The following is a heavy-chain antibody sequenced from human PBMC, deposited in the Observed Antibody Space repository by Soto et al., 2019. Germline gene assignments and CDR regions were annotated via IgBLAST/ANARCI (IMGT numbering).Heavy chain of an antibody. CDR1: GFTFSSYA. J-gene: IGHJ4*02. V-gene: IGHV3-64D*06. Sequence: PGGSLRLSCSASGFTFSSYAMRWVRQAPGKRLEYVSGVRGNGDPPFYADSVKGRFTISRDNSKNTLYLQMSSLSADDTAAYYCVKSRGGNNFDFFDWGQGALVTVSS. CDR2: VRGNGDPP. CDR3: VKSRGGNNFDFFD. D-gene: IGHD5-12*01.